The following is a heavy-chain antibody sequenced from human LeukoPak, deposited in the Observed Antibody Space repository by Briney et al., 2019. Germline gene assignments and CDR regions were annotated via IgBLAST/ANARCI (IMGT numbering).Heavy chain of an antibody. CDR2: LYSGGDT. Sequence: GGSLRLSCAASGFAVSNNYMTWVRHAPGKGLEWVSVLYSGGDTYYADSVKGRFTISRDNSKNTLYLQLNTLRAEDTAVYYCARYIPSCGGNCNDGFDIWGHGTMVTLSS. V-gene: IGHV3-53*01. D-gene: IGHD2-21*01. J-gene: IGHJ3*02. CDR3: ARYIPSCGGNCNDGFDI. CDR1: GFAVSNNY.